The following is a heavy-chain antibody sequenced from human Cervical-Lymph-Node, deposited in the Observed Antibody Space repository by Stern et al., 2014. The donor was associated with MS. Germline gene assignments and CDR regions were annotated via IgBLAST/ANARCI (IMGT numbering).Heavy chain of an antibody. V-gene: IGHV4-59*01. D-gene: IGHD5-18*01. J-gene: IGHJ4*02. CDR1: GGSISAYY. CDR3: ARVDTTMFGYYFGY. CDR2: VHYSET. Sequence: QLQLQESGPGLVKPSETLSLTCTVSGGSISAYYWSWIRQAPGKGLERIGYVHYSETNYNPSLNSRVTISVDTSNNQVSLRLSSVTAADTAVYYCARVDTTMFGYYFGYWGQGTLVTVSS.